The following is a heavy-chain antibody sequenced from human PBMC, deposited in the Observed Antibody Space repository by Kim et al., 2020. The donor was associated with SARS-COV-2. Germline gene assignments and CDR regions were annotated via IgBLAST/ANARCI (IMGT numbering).Heavy chain of an antibody. J-gene: IGHJ4*02. V-gene: IGHV4-34*01. D-gene: IGHD5-12*01. CDR3: ARGDAYSGYDAKFDY. CDR2: INHSGST. CDR1: GGSFSGYY. Sequence: SETLSLTCAVYGGSFSGYYWSWIRQPPGKGLEWIGEINHSGSTNYNPSLKSRVTISVDTSKNQFSLKLSSVTAADTAVYYCARGDAYSGYDAKFDYWGQGTLVTVSS.